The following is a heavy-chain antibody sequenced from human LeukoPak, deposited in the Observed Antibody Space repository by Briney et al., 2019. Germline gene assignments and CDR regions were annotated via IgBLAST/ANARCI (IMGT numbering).Heavy chain of an antibody. CDR1: EFSVGSNY. Sequence: GGSLRLSCAASEFSVGSNYMTWVRQAPGKGLEWVSGFSVTDKTTYYADSVKGRFTISRDNSKNTLYLQMSSLRVEDTAVYYCAKDTAYYYDSSGLFDYWGQGTLVTVSS. CDR3: AKDTAYYYDSSGLFDY. D-gene: IGHD3-22*01. J-gene: IGHJ4*02. V-gene: IGHV3-23*01. CDR2: FSVTDKTT.